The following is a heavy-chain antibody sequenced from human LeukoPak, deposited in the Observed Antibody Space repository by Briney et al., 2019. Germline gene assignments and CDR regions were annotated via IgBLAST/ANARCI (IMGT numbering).Heavy chain of an antibody. J-gene: IGHJ4*02. D-gene: IGHD5-24*01. CDR2: IKEDGSEK. CDR1: GFTLSTYW. CDR3: AKGQMATI. Sequence: GGSLRLSCAASGFTLSTYWMSWVRQAPGKGLEWVANIKEDGSEKYYVDSVKGRFTISRDNSKNTLYLQMNSLRAEDTAVYYCAKGQMATIWGQGTLVTVSS. V-gene: IGHV3-7*03.